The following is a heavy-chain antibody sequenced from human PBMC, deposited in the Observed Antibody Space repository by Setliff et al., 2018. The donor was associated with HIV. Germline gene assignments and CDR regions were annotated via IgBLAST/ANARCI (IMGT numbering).Heavy chain of an antibody. CDR1: GGSISSYY. CDR2: IYYSGST. J-gene: IGHJ4*02. V-gene: IGHV4-59*12. D-gene: IGHD5-18*01. CDR3: ARVFVDTAVLRVLEYYFDS. Sequence: PSETLSLTCTVSGGSISSYYWSWIRQPPGKGLEWIGYIYYSGSTYYTPSLKSRITISLDTSKNQFSLRMRSVTAADTAVYYCARVFVDTAVLRVLEYYFDSWGRGTLVTVSS.